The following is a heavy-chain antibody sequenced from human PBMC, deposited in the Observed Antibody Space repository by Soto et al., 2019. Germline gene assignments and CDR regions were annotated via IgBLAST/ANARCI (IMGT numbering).Heavy chain of an antibody. D-gene: IGHD4-4*01. CDR2: IYPGDSDT. CDR1: GYTFTDYW. CDR3: ARHISNFRYCYCAKGG. J-gene: IGHJ6*02. Sequence: PGESLKISCKGPGYTFTDYWIGWVRQLPGKGLEWMGIIYPGDSDTRYSPSFQGHVTITVDKSTSNAYLQWHTLQASDTAMHYRARHISNFRYCYCAKGGWGRGNTVTLSS. V-gene: IGHV5-51*01.